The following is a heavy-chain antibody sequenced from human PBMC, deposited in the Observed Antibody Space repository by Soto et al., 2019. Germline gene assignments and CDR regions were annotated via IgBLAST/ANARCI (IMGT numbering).Heavy chain of an antibody. V-gene: IGHV1-3*01. J-gene: IGHJ6*02. CDR2: INAGNGNT. Sequence: ASVKVSCKASGYTFTSYAMHWVRQAPGQRFEWMGWINAGNGNTKYSQKFQGRVTITRDTSASTAYMELSSLRSEDTAVYYCARGADLRFLEWGYYYGMDVWGQGTTVTVSS. CDR1: GYTFTSYA. CDR3: ARGADLRFLEWGYYYGMDV. D-gene: IGHD3-3*01.